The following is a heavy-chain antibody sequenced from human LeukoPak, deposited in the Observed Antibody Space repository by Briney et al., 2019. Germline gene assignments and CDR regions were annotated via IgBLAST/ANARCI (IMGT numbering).Heavy chain of an antibody. CDR1: GGTFSSYA. J-gene: IGHJ4*02. Sequence: GASVKVSCKASGGTFSSYAINWVRQAPGQGLEWMGRIIPILGLRNYAQKFQGRVTITAEKSTSTGYMEVTSLTSDDTAVYYCARGRGPRTGSNGDYLDYWGQGTLLTVSS. CDR3: ARGRGPRTGSNGDYLDY. D-gene: IGHD1-1*01. CDR2: IIPILGLR. V-gene: IGHV1-69*04.